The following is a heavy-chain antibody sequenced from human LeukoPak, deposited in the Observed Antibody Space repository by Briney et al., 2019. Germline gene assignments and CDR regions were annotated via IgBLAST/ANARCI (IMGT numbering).Heavy chain of an antibody. D-gene: IGHD6-19*01. J-gene: IGHJ3*02. CDR3: ARPPVAGNGAFDI. Sequence: GGSLRLSCAASGFTFSSYSMNWARQAPGKGLEWVSSISSSSSYIYYADSVKGRFTISRDNAKNSLYLQMNSLRAEDTAVYYCARPPVAGNGAFDIWGQGTMVTVSS. V-gene: IGHV3-21*01. CDR1: GFTFSSYS. CDR2: ISSSSSYI.